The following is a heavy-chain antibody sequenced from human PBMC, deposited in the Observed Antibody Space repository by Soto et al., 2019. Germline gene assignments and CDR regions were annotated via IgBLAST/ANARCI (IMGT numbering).Heavy chain of an antibody. CDR2: ITYDGSRK. V-gene: IGHV3-30*18. J-gene: IGHJ4*02. Sequence: QVQLVESGGGVVQPGTSLRLSCSASGFTFGNFGMHWVRQSPGKGLEWVSIITYDGSRKHYIDSVKGRFTISRDNSKNTVFLQMNSLRAEDSAVYYCAKDIHADRDTYHYGADYWGQGTRVTVSS. CDR1: GFTFGNFG. CDR3: AKDIHADRDTYHYGADY. D-gene: IGHD5-12*01.